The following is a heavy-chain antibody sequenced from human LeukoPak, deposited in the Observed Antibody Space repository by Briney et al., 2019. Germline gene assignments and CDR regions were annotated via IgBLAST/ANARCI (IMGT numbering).Heavy chain of an antibody. Sequence: ASVKVSCKASGYTFSSYGISWVRQAPGQGLEWMGWISAYNGNTNYAQKLQGRVIMTTDTSTSTAYMELRSLRSDDTAVYYCARVEGYCSSTSCYMMENWFDPWGQGTLVTVSS. D-gene: IGHD2-2*02. CDR1: GYTFSSYG. CDR2: ISAYNGNT. V-gene: IGHV1-18*01. CDR3: ARVEGYCSSTSCYMMENWFDP. J-gene: IGHJ5*02.